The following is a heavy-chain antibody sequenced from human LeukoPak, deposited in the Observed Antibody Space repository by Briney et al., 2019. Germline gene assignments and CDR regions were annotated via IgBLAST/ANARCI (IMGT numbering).Heavy chain of an antibody. D-gene: IGHD2-2*01. CDR2: INPNSGGT. CDR3: ARFLYSSTDKNWFDP. V-gene: IGHV1-2*02. J-gene: IGHJ5*02. CDR1: GYTFTSYG. Sequence: ASVKVSCKASGYTFTSYGISWVRQAPGQGLERMGWINPNSGGTNYAQKFQGRVTMTRDTSISTAYMELSRLRSDDTAVYYCARFLYSSTDKNWFDPWGQGTLVTVSS.